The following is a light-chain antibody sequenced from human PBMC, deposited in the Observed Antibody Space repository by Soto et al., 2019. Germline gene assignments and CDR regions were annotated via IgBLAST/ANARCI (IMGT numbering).Light chain of an antibody. Sequence: QSVLTQPPSASGTPGQRVTISCSGSRSNIGDNTVNWYQQLPGTAPKLLIYNSSQRPSGVPDRFSGSKSGTSASLAISGLQSEDEADYYCVAWDDNLNGPAFGGGTKLTVL. CDR3: VAWDDNLNGPA. V-gene: IGLV1-44*01. CDR1: RSNIGDNT. CDR2: NSS. J-gene: IGLJ2*01.